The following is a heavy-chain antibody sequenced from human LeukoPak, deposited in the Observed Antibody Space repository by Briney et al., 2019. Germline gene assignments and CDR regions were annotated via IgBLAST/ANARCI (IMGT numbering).Heavy chain of an antibody. V-gene: IGHV4-4*07. Sequence: PSETLSLTCTVSGGSISGYYWSWIRQPAGKGLEWIGRIYFSGSTIYNPSLKSRVTVSVDTSKNQFSLKLNSVTAADTAVYYCARDASGYTTNWFDPWGQGTLVTVSS. J-gene: IGHJ5*02. D-gene: IGHD6-13*01. CDR3: ARDASGYTTNWFDP. CDR1: GGSISGYY. CDR2: IYFSGST.